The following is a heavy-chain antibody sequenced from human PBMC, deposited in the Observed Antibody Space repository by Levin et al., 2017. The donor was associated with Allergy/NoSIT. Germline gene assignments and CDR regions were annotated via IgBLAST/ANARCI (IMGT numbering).Heavy chain of an antibody. V-gene: IGHV3-23*01. CDR3: AKDLVDSSSWFGPYGFDY. Sequence: GESLKISCAASGFTFSSYAMSWVRQAPGKGLEWVSAISGSGGSTYYADSVKGRFTISRDNSKNTLYLQMNSLRAEDTAVYYCAKDLVDSSSWFGPYGFDYWGQGTLVTVSS. J-gene: IGHJ4*02. CDR2: ISGSGGST. D-gene: IGHD6-13*01. CDR1: GFTFSSYA.